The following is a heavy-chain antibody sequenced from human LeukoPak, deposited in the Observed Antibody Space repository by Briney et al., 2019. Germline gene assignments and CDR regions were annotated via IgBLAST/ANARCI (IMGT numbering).Heavy chain of an antibody. Sequence: PSETLPLTCAVYGGSFSGYYWSWIRQPPGKGLEWIGEINHSGSTNYNPSLKSRVTISVDTSKNQFSLKLSSVTAADTAVYYCARGKVIVRRGFDYWGQGTLVTVSS. CDR3: ARGKVIVRRGFDY. D-gene: IGHD3-16*02. J-gene: IGHJ4*02. CDR2: INHSGST. V-gene: IGHV4-34*01. CDR1: GGSFSGYY.